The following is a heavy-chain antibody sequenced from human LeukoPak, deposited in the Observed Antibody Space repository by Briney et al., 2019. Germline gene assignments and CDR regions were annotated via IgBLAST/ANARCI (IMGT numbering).Heavy chain of an antibody. CDR1: GFTVSSNY. D-gene: IGHD1-26*01. J-gene: IGHJ6*02. CDR3: ARDPRSGSYSDMDV. CDR2: FYPGGST. V-gene: IGHV3-66*01. Sequence: PGGSLRLSCAASGFTVSSNYMSWVRQAPGKGLEWVSVFYPGGSTYYADSVTDRFTISRDNSKNTLYLQMNSLRAEDTAVYYCARDPRSGSYSDMDVWGQGTTVTVSS.